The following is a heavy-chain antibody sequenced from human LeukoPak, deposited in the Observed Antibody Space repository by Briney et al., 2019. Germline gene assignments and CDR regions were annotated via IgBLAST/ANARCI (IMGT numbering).Heavy chain of an antibody. Sequence: SETLSLTCSVSGGSISSNHYYWNWIRQSAGKGLEWIGHIYTSGTTSYNPSLNSRVTISVDTSKNQFSLTLTSVTAADTAVYYCARGYGSGQIPGRLDPWGQGTLVTVPS. CDR2: IYTSGTT. CDR3: ARGYGSGQIPGRLDP. J-gene: IGHJ5*02. CDR1: GGSISSNHYY. V-gene: IGHV4-61*09. D-gene: IGHD6-19*01.